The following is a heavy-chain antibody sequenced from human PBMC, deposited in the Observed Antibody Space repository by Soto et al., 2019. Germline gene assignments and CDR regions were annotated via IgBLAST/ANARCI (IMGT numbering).Heavy chain of an antibody. V-gene: IGHV4-39*07. Sequence: PSETLSLTCTVSGGSISSSSYYWGWIRQPPGKGLEWIGSIFYSGSTYYNPSLKSRVTISVDTSQNQFSLKLSSVTAADTAVYFCARYGSGSYYPTTFDYWGQGTLVTVSS. CDR1: GGSISSSSYY. CDR2: IFYSGST. J-gene: IGHJ4*02. D-gene: IGHD3-10*01. CDR3: ARYGSGSYYPTTFDY.